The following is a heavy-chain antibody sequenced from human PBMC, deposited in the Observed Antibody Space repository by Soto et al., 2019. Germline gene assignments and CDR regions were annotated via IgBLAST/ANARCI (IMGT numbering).Heavy chain of an antibody. D-gene: IGHD3-10*01. CDR3: ARTADYYGSGTSGMDV. J-gene: IGHJ6*02. Sequence: GGSLRLSCAASGFTFSSYGMHWVRQAPGKGLEWVAVIWYDASNKYYADSVKGRFTISRDNSKNTLYLQMNSLRAEDTAVYYCARTADYYGSGTSGMDVWGQGTTVTVSS. CDR1: GFTFSSYG. CDR2: IWYDASNK. V-gene: IGHV3-33*01.